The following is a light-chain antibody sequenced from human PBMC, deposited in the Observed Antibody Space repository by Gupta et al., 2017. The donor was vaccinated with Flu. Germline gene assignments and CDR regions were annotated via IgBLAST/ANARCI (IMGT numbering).Light chain of an antibody. J-gene: IGLJ2*01. CDR2: EIT. Sequence: QSALTQPPSASGSPGQSVTISCIGTSSDIGNYNFVSWYQHHPGEAPTLIIYEITKRPSGVPERFSGSRSDNTASLTVSGLQVEDEADYYCSSDVGGKIIFGGGTRLTVL. V-gene: IGLV2-8*01. CDR3: SSDVGGKII. CDR1: SSDIGNYNF.